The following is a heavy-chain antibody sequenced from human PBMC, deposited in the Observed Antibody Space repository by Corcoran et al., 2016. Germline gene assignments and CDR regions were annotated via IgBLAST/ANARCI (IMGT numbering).Heavy chain of an antibody. CDR1: GGSFSGYY. CDR3: ARGISNMVRGVRTGFDP. CDR2: INHSGST. D-gene: IGHD3-10*01. Sequence: QLQQWGAGLLKPSETLSLTCAVYGGSFSGYYWSWIRQPPGKGLEWIGEINHSGSTNYNPSLKSRVTISVDTSKNQFSLKLSSVTAADTAVYYCARGISNMVRGVRTGFDPWGQGTLVTVSS. J-gene: IGHJ5*02. V-gene: IGHV4-34*01.